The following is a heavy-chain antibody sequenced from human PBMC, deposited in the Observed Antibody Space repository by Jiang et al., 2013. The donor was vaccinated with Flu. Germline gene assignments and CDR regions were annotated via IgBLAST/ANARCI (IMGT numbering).Heavy chain of an antibody. Sequence: LLKPSETLSLTCAVYGESFSGNYWSWIRQPPGKGLEWIGEINHSGSTNYNPSLKSRVTISVDTSKNQFSLKLSSVTAADTAVYYCARGSPPWLRVSSGLSYWGQGTLVTVSS. V-gene: IGHV4-34*01. CDR3: ARGSPPWLRVSSGLSY. J-gene: IGHJ4*02. CDR2: INHSGST. CDR1: GESFSGNY. D-gene: IGHD6-19*01.